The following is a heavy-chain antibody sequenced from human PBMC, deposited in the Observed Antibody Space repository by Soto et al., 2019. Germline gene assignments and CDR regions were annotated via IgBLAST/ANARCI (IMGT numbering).Heavy chain of an antibody. Sequence: QLQLQESGPGLVKPSETLSLTCTVSGGSISSSSYCWGWIRQPPGKGLEWIGSMYYSGSTYYNPSLKSRVTRSINTSKNQFSLKLSSVNAADTAVYYCASTIFPPSNWFDPWGQGTLVTVSS. J-gene: IGHJ5*02. CDR2: MYYSGST. D-gene: IGHD3-9*01. V-gene: IGHV4-39*01. CDR3: ASTIFPPSNWFDP. CDR1: GGSISSSSYC.